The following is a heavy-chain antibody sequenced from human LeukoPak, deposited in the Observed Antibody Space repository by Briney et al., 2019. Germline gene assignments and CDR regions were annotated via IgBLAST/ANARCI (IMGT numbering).Heavy chain of an antibody. Sequence: KPSETLSLTCTVSGGSISSYYWSWIRQPAGKGLEWIGRIYTSGSTNYNPSLKGRVTMSVDTSKNQFSLKLSSVTAADTAVYYCARDRYSSSWYPPYYYYYYMDVWGKGTTVTVSS. CDR1: GGSISSYY. D-gene: IGHD6-13*01. J-gene: IGHJ6*03. CDR2: IYTSGST. CDR3: ARDRYSSSWYPPYYYYYYMDV. V-gene: IGHV4-4*07.